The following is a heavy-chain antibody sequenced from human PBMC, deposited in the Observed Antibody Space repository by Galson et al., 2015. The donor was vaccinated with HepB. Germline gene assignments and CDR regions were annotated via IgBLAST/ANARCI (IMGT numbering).Heavy chain of an antibody. CDR1: GYTLTELS. D-gene: IGHD3-22*01. CDR2: FDPEDGET. Sequence: SVKVSCKVSGYTLTELSMHWVRQAPGKGLEWMGGFDPEDGETIYAQKFQGRVTMTEDTSTDTAYMELSSLRSEDTAVYYCATDLLRPGIATYDLWYWGQGTLVTVSS. CDR3: ATDLLRPGIATYDLWY. V-gene: IGHV1-24*01. J-gene: IGHJ4*02.